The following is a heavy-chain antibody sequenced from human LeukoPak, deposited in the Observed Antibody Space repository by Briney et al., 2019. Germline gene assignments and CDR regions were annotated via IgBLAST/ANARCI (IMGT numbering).Heavy chain of an antibody. D-gene: IGHD3-10*01. CDR1: GGSFSGYY. CDR2: INHSGST. J-gene: IGHJ4*02. V-gene: IGHV4-34*01. CDR3: ARYYYGSGSYYNGRPRFDY. Sequence: PSETLSLTCAVYGGSFSGYYWSWIRQPPGKGLEWIGEINHSGSTNHNPSLKSRVTISVDTSKNQFSLKLSSVTAADTAMYYCARYYYGSGSYYNGRPRFDYWGQGTLVTVSS.